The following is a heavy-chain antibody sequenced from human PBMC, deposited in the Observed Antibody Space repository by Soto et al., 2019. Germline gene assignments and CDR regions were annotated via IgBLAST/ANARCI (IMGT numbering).Heavy chain of an antibody. CDR2: IIPIFGTA. D-gene: IGHD3-16*02. CDR3: ARDFSGKYDYIWGSYRSWYYFDY. CDR1: GGTFSSYA. V-gene: IGHV1-69*13. J-gene: IGHJ4*02. Sequence: GASVKVSCKASGGTFSSYAISWVRQAPGQGLEWMGGIIPIFGTANYAQKFQGRVTITADESTSTAYMELSSLRSEDTAVYYCARDFSGKYDYIWGSYRSWYYFDYWGQGTLVTVSS.